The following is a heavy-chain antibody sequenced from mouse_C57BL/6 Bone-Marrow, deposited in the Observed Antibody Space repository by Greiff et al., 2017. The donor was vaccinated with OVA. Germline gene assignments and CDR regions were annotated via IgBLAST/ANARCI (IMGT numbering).Heavy chain of an antibody. CDR3: ASPLTAYWYFDV. V-gene: IGHV1-81*01. CDR1: GYTFTSYG. CDR2: IYPRSGNT. J-gene: IGHJ1*03. Sequence: VQRVESGAELARPGASVKLSCKASGYTFTSYGISWVKQRTGQGLEWIGEIYPRSGNTYYNEKFKGKATLTADKSSSTAYMELRSLTSEDSAVYFCASPLTAYWYFDVWGTGTTVTVSS. D-gene: IGHD4-1*01.